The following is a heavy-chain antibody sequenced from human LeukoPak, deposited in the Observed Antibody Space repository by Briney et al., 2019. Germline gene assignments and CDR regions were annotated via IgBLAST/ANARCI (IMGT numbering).Heavy chain of an antibody. CDR2: ISSSSNYI. CDR1: GFTFSSYS. J-gene: IGHJ4*02. V-gene: IGHV3-21*01. D-gene: IGHD6-6*01. Sequence: GGSLRLSCAASGFTFSSYSMNWVRQAPGKGLEWVSFISSSSNYIYYADSVKGRFTISRDNAKNSLYLHMDSLRVEDMAVYYCARGGAARPDYWGQGTLVTVSS. CDR3: ARGGAARPDY.